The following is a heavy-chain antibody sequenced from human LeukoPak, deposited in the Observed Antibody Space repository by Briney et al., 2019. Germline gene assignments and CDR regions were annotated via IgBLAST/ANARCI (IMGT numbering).Heavy chain of an antibody. Sequence: GGSLRLSCAASGSTFSSYAMSWVRQAPGKGLEWVSAISGSGGSTYYADSVKGRFTISRDNSKNTLYLQMNSLRAEDTAVYYCAKAVRFTVAGIGDYWGQGTLVTVSS. CDR2: ISGSGGST. D-gene: IGHD6-19*01. J-gene: IGHJ4*02. CDR1: GSTFSSYA. V-gene: IGHV3-23*01. CDR3: AKAVRFTVAGIGDY.